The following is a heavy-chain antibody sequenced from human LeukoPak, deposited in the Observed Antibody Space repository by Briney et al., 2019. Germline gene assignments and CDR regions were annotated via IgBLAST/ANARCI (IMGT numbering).Heavy chain of an antibody. D-gene: IGHD4-17*01. Sequence: GGSLRLSCAASGFTFSRYSMHWVRQAPGKGLEWVAGISSEGSSTYYADSVKGRFTISRDTSKNTLYLQMNSLRAEDTGAYYCAKERVNGDYVYYYYGMHVWGQGTTVTVSS. CDR2: ISSEGSST. J-gene: IGHJ6*02. CDR3: AKERVNGDYVYYYYGMHV. V-gene: IGHV3-30*18. CDR1: GFTFSRYS.